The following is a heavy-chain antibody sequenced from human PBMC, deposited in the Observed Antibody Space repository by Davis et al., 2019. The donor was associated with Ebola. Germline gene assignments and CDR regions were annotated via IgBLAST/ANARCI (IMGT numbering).Heavy chain of an antibody. D-gene: IGHD6-6*01. V-gene: IGHV1-46*03. CDR3: ARSSSGGYYFDY. J-gene: IGHJ4*02. CDR2: INPSGGST. Sequence: AASVKVSCKASGYTFTSYYMHWVRQAPGQGLEWMGIINPSGGSTTYAQKFQGRVTMTRDTSTSTVYMELSSLRSEDTAVYYCARSSSGGYYFDYWGQGTLVTVSS. CDR1: GYTFTSYY.